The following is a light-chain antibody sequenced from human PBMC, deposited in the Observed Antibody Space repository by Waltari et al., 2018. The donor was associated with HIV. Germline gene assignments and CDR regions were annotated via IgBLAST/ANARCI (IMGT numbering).Light chain of an antibody. CDR3: QSYDSSNVV. CDR1: SGRISSNC. J-gene: IGLJ2*01. Sequence: FMLTQPHSLSESPGNTVNISCTRISGRISSNCQDVYQQRPGSSPTTVIYEDNQRPSGVPDRFSGSIDSSSNSASLTISGLKTEDEADYYCQSYDSSNVVFGGGTKLTVL. CDR2: EDN. V-gene: IGLV6-57*01.